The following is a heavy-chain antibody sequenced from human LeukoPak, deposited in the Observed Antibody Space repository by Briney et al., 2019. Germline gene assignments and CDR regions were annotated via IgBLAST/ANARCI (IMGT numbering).Heavy chain of an antibody. CDR1: GYTFTSNY. V-gene: IGHV1-46*01. D-gene: IGHD3-16*02. CDR3: ARGGVTFGGVIVM. CDR2: INPSGGST. J-gene: IGHJ4*02. Sequence: ASVKVSCKAFGYTFTSNYMHWVRQAPGQGLEWMGIINPSGGSTSYAQKFQGRVTTTRDTSTSTVYMELSSLRSEDTAVYYCARGGVTFGGVIVMWGQGTLVTVSS.